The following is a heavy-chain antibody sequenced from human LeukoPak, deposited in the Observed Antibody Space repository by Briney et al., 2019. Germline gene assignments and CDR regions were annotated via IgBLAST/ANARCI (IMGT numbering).Heavy chain of an antibody. D-gene: IGHD6-13*01. CDR2: ISSSGNSI. CDR1: GFTFSDYY. Sequence: GGSLRLSCAASGFTFSDYYMSWIRQAPGKGLEWVSYISSSGNSISYADSVKGRFTISRDNAKNSLYLQMNSLRAEDTAVHYCARDQVSVAGTGIDYWGQGTLVTVSS. CDR3: ARDQVSVAGTGIDY. V-gene: IGHV3-11*04. J-gene: IGHJ4*02.